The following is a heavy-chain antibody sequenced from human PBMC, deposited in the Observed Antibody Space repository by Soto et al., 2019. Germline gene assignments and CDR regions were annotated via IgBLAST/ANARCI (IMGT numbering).Heavy chain of an antibody. D-gene: IGHD2-15*01. J-gene: IGHJ4*02. CDR2: INHSGST. V-gene: IGHV4-39*07. CDR3: ARVTGVVAAQYYFDY. Sequence: SETLSLTCSVSGGSISTTSYYWGWIRQPPGKGLEWIGEINHSGSTNYNPSLKSRVTISVDTSKKQFSLKLSSVTAADTAVYYCARVTGVVAAQYYFDYWGQGTLVTVSS. CDR1: GGSISTTSYY.